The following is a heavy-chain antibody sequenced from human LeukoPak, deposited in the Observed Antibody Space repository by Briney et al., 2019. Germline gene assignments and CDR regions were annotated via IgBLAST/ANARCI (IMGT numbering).Heavy chain of an antibody. CDR1: GFTFNNYA. V-gene: IGHV3-23*01. Sequence: PGGSLRLSCAASGFTFNNYAMTWVRQAPGKGLEWVSGISYSGGSTYYADSVKGRFTISRDNSKNTLFLQMNSLRAEDTAVYYCAKRTRQLAGEVDYWGQGTLVTVSS. CDR2: ISYSGGST. J-gene: IGHJ4*02. D-gene: IGHD6-6*01. CDR3: AKRTRQLAGEVDY.